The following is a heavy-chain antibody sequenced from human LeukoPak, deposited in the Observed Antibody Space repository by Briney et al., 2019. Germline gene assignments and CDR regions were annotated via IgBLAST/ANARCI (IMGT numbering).Heavy chain of an antibody. Sequence: GGSLRLSCAASGFTFSSYAMSWVRQAPGKGLEWVSAISGSGNTTYFGDSVTGRFTISRDNPKNTVYLQMNSLSAEDTAVYYCAKGPAPYCSGGSCYSPHWYFDLWGRGTPVTVSS. D-gene: IGHD2-15*01. CDR3: AKGPAPYCSGGSCYSPHWYFDL. CDR1: GFTFSSYA. CDR2: ISGSGNTT. V-gene: IGHV3-23*01. J-gene: IGHJ2*01.